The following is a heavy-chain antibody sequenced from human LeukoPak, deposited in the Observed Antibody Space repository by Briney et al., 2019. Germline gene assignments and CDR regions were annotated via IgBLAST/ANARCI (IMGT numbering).Heavy chain of an antibody. V-gene: IGHV1-69*13. CDR3: ARPNYYDSSGYPNWFDP. CDR2: IIPIFGTA. CDR1: GGTFSSYA. D-gene: IGHD3-22*01. J-gene: IGHJ5*02. Sequence: SVKVSCKASGGTFSSYAISWVRQAPGQGLEWMGGIIPIFGTANYAQKFQGRVTITADESTSTAYMELSSLRSEDTAVYYCARPNYYDSSGYPNWFDPWGQGTLVTVSS.